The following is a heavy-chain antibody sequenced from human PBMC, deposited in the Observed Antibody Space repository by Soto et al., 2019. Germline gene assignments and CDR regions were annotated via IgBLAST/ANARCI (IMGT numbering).Heavy chain of an antibody. CDR2: IYPGDSDT. V-gene: IGHV5-51*01. CDR3: ARTPRTHIAEAGYWFAP. Sequence: GESLKISCKGSGYSFTSYWIGWVRQMPGKGLEWMGIIYPGDSDTRYSPSFQGQVTISADKSISTAYLQWSSLKASDTAMYYWARTPRTHIAEAGYWFAPWGQEPLVTVP. D-gene: IGHD6-13*01. CDR1: GYSFTSYW. J-gene: IGHJ5*02.